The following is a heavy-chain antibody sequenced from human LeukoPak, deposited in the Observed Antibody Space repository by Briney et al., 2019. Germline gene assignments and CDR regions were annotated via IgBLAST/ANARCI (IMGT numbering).Heavy chain of an antibody. CDR1: GGSFNVYY. CDR3: WRVASYGDQQQQVHYYYYYMDV. V-gene: IGHV4-34*01. CDR2: INHSGNT. D-gene: IGHD6-13*01. Sequence: KPSETLSLPCAVYGGSFNVYYWSWIRQPPGKGLEWIGEINHSGNTNYNPSLKSRVPISGATSKKQFSLGASSVTAAATAVYYLWRVASYGDQQQQVHYYYYYMDVWGKGTKVTVS. J-gene: IGHJ6*03.